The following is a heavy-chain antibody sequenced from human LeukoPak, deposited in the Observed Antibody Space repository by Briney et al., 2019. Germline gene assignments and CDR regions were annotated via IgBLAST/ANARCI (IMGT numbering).Heavy chain of an antibody. CDR1: GYTFTSNG. J-gene: IGHJ4*02. Sequence: ASVKVSCKDSGYTFTSNGISWVRQAPGQGLEWMGWISAYSGNTNYAQNLQGRVTMTADTAARTAFMELRSLKSDDTAVYYCARVAGGYSYGYEDYWGQGTLVTVSS. CDR2: ISAYSGNT. D-gene: IGHD5-18*01. CDR3: ARVAGGYSYGYEDY. V-gene: IGHV1-18*01.